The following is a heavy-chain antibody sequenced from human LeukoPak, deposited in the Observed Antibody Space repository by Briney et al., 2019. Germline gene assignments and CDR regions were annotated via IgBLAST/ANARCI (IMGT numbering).Heavy chain of an antibody. Sequence: ASVKVSCKASGYTFTGYYMHWVRQAPGHGLEWMGWSNPNSGGTNYAKMFLGRVTMTRDTYIRTAYMELSRLRSDDTAVYYCARDSRIVLSLGMEVWGQGTTVTVSS. D-gene: IGHD2-8*01. CDR3: ARDSRIVLSLGMEV. J-gene: IGHJ6*02. CDR2: SNPNSGGT. V-gene: IGHV1-2*02. CDR1: GYTFTGYY.